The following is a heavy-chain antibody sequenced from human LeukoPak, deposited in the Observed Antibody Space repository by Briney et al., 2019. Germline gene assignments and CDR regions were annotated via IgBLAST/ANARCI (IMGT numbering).Heavy chain of an antibody. CDR2: IYSGGST. CDR1: GFTVSSNY. CDR3: ARDLSGSYFYFDY. V-gene: IGHV3-53*01. J-gene: IGHJ4*02. Sequence: TGGSLRLSCAASGFTVSSNYMSWVRQAPGKGLEWVSVIYSGGSTYYADSVKGRFTISRDNSKNTLYRQMNSLRAEDTAVYYCARDLSGSYFYFDYWGQGTLVTVSS. D-gene: IGHD1-26*01.